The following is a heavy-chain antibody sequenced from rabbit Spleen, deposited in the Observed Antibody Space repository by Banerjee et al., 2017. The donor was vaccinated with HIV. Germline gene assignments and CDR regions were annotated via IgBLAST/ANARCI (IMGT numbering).Heavy chain of an antibody. CDR3: ARDTGTSFSSYGMDL. Sequence: QSLEESGGDLVKPGASLTLTCTASGFSFSSSEYMCWVRQAPGKGLEWISCIAGDSSAFTYSATWAKGRFTCSKTSSTTVTLQMTSLTVADTATYFCARDTGTSFSSYGMDLWGPGTLVTVS. CDR1: GFSFSSSEY. V-gene: IGHV1S40*01. J-gene: IGHJ6*01. CDR2: IAGDSSAFT. D-gene: IGHD7-1*01.